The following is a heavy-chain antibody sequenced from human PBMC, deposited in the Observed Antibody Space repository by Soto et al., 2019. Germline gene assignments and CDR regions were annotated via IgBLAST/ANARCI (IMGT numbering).Heavy chain of an antibody. CDR3: ARETWIQVYYYGMDV. CDR1: GFTVSSNY. V-gene: IGHV3-53*01. D-gene: IGHD5-18*01. Sequence: EVQLVESGGGLIQPGGSLRLSCAASGFTVSSNYMSWVRQAPGKGLEWVSVIYSGGSTYYADSVKGRFTIARDNSKNTLYLQMSSLRAEDTAVYYCARETWIQVYYYGMDVWGQGTTVTVSS. J-gene: IGHJ6*02. CDR2: IYSGGST.